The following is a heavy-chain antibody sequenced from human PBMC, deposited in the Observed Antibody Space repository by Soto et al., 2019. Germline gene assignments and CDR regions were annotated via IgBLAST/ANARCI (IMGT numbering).Heavy chain of an antibody. CDR3: ARDPGIQLWLRDYYYGMDV. CDR1: GGSISSYY. V-gene: IGHV4-59*01. Sequence: SETLSLTCTVSGGSISSYYWSWIRQPPGKGLEWIGYIYYSGSTNYNPSLKSRVTISVDTSKNQFSLKLSSVTAADTAVYYCARDPGIQLWLRDYYYGMDVWGQGTTVTVS. J-gene: IGHJ6*02. CDR2: IYYSGST. D-gene: IGHD5-18*01.